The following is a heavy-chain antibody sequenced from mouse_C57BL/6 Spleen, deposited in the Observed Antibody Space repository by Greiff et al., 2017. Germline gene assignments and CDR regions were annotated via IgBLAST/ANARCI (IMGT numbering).Heavy chain of an antibody. V-gene: IGHV2-5*01. Sequence: VKLMESGPGLVQPSQSLSITCTVSGFSLTSYGVHWVRQSPGKGLEWLGVIWRGGSTDYNAAFMSRLSITKDNSKSQVFFKMNSLQADDTAIYYCAKSIYYGSGYYAMDYWGQGTSVTVSS. CDR2: IWRGGST. CDR1: GFSLTSYG. J-gene: IGHJ4*01. D-gene: IGHD1-1*01. CDR3: AKSIYYGSGYYAMDY.